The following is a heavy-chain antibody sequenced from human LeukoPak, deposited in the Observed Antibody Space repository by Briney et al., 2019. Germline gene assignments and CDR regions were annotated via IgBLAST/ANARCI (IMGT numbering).Heavy chain of an antibody. D-gene: IGHD3-9*01. CDR2: IYPGDSET. CDR3: ARRPLDILTGYPFDY. CDR1: GYRFTSYW. Sequence: KGGESLKISCKGSGYRFTSYWIGWVRQMPGRGLEWMGIIYPGDSETRYSPSFQGQVTISADRSINTAYLQWSSLKASDSAIYYCARRPLDILTGYPFDYWGQGTLVTVSS. V-gene: IGHV5-51*01. J-gene: IGHJ4*02.